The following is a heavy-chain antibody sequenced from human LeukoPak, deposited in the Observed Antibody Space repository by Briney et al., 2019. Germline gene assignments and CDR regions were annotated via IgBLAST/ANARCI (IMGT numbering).Heavy chain of an antibody. Sequence: SETLSLTCSVSGGSISSYYWSWIRQPPGKGLEWIGYIYYSGSTNYNPSLKSRVSISVDTSKNQFSLKLSSVTAADTAVYYCARRACSGGSCYLDYWGQGTLVTVSS. V-gene: IGHV4-59*08. CDR3: ARRACSGGSCYLDY. D-gene: IGHD2-15*01. J-gene: IGHJ4*02. CDR2: IYYSGST. CDR1: GGSISSYY.